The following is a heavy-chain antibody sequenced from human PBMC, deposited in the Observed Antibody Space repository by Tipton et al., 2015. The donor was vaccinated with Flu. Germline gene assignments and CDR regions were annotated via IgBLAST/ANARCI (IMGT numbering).Heavy chain of an antibody. CDR3: ARGVPAAIGEAHFDY. D-gene: IGHD2-2*01. V-gene: IGHV4-38-2*02. J-gene: IGHJ4*02. CDR1: GDSIGGPYY. CDR2: VHRSGNT. Sequence: TLSLTCSVSGDSIGGPYYWGWIRQPPGKGLEWIGNVHRSGNTYHNPSLKSRVTISVDTSKNLFSLKLDSVTAADTAVYYCARGVPAAIGEAHFDYWGQGSLVTVSS.